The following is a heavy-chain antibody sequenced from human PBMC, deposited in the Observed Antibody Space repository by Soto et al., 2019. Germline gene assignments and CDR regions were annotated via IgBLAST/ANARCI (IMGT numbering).Heavy chain of an antibody. V-gene: IGHV3-30*18. J-gene: IGHJ4*02. D-gene: IGHD2-2*01. CDR3: AEDPGRDIVVVPAAMPRGY. Sequence: QVQLVESGGGVVQPGRSLRLSCAASGFTFSSYGMHWVRQAPGKGLEWVAVISYDGSNKYYADSVKGRFTISRDNSKNTLYLQMNSLRAEDTAVYYCAEDPGRDIVVVPAAMPRGYWGQGTLVTVSS. CDR2: ISYDGSNK. CDR1: GFTFSSYG.